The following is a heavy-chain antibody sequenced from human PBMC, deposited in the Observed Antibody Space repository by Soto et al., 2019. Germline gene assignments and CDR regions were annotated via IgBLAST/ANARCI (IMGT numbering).Heavy chain of an antibody. CDR1: GYSISSSNW. CDR3: ARYTVTTVTTSWFDP. V-gene: IGHV4-28*01. CDR2: IYYSGST. J-gene: IGHJ5*02. Sequence: QVQLQESGPGLVKPSDTLSLTCAVSGYSISSSNWWGWIRQPPGKGLEWIGYIYYSGSTYYNPSLQSRVNMSVDTSENQFSMKLSSVTAVDTAVYYCARYTVTTVTTSWFDPWGQGTLVTVSS. D-gene: IGHD4-17*01.